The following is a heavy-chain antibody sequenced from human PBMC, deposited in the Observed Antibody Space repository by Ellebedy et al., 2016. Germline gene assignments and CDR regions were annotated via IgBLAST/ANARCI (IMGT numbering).Heavy chain of an antibody. J-gene: IGHJ6*02. CDR3: ARPYYGSGRDYYYGMDV. V-gene: IGHV5-10-1*01. D-gene: IGHD3-10*01. CDR2: IDPSDSYT. CDR1: GYSFTSYW. Sequence: GESLKISCKGSGYSFTSYWISWVRQMPGKGLEWMGRIDPSDSYTNYSPSFQGHVTISADKSISTAYLQWSSLKASDTAMYYCARPYYGSGRDYYYGMDVWGQGTTVTVSS.